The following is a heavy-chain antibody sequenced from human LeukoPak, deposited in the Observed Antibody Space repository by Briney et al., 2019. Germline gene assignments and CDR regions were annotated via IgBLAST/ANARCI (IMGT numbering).Heavy chain of an antibody. CDR1: GFTFSDYY. J-gene: IGHJ5*02. D-gene: IGHD1-7*01. CDR2: ISSSGSTI. V-gene: IGHV3-11*01. Sequence: GGSLRLSCAASGFTFSDYYMSWIRQAPGKGLEWGSYISSSGSTIYYADSVKGRFTISRDNAKNSLYLQMNSLRAEDTAVYYCARGGSMYNWNYEGNSWFDPWGQGTLVTVSS. CDR3: ARGGSMYNWNYEGNSWFDP.